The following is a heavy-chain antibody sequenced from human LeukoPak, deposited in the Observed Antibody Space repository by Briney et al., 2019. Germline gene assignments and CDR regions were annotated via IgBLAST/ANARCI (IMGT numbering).Heavy chain of an antibody. CDR2: IYGDDET. CDR3: ARGGTPSDYDYMDV. J-gene: IGHJ6*03. CDR1: GFTFNTYT. Sequence: GGSLRLSCAASGFTFNTYTMQWVRQAPGKGLEWVSVIYGDDETNYADSVKGRFTISRDNSKNTLYLQMNSLRADDTAVYYCARGGTPSDYDYMDVWGKGTTVTVSS. D-gene: IGHD1-26*01. V-gene: IGHV3-53*01.